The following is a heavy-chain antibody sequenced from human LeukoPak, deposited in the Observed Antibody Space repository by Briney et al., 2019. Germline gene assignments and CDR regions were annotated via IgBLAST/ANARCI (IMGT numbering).Heavy chain of an antibody. CDR1: GFTXXSYS. Sequence: LXLSXXXSGFTXXSYSMNWVRQAPGKGLEWVSSISSSSSYIYYADSVKGRFTISRDNAKNSLYLQMNSLRAEDTAVYYCARAIGSGYFLFDYWGQGTLVTVSS. V-gene: IGHV3-21*01. J-gene: IGHJ4*02. CDR3: ARAIGSGYFLFDY. CDR2: ISSSSSYI. D-gene: IGHD3-22*01.